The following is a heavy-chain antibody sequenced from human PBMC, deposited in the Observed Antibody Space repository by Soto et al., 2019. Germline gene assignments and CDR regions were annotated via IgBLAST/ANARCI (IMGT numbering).Heavy chain of an antibody. D-gene: IGHD3-9*01. J-gene: IGHJ4*02. Sequence: ASVKVSCKASGGTFSSYAISWVRQAPGQGLEWMGGIIPIFGTANYAQNFQGRVTITADESTSTAYMEPSSLRSEDTAVYYCVLIGRYDILTGSDFDYWGQGTLVTVSS. CDR1: GGTFSSYA. CDR3: VLIGRYDILTGSDFDY. V-gene: IGHV1-69*13. CDR2: IIPIFGTA.